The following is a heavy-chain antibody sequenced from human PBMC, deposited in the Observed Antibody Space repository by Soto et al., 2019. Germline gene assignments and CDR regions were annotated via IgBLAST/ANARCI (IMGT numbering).Heavy chain of an antibody. CDR3: AREDDGGDRDYYGLDV. D-gene: IGHD2-21*02. J-gene: IGHJ6*02. Sequence: PSETLSLTCAVYGGSFSGYHWTWIRQSTGKGLEWIGYIHYSGSIIYNPSFKSRVTISVDTSKNQFSLQLSSVTAADTAVYFCAREDDGGDRDYYGLDVWGQGTTVTVSS. V-gene: IGHV4-34*09. CDR2: IHYSGSI. CDR1: GGSFSGYH.